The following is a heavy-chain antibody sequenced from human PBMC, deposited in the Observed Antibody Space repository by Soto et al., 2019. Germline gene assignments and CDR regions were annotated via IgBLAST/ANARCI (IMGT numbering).Heavy chain of an antibody. J-gene: IGHJ4*02. CDR2: ISGSGGST. D-gene: IGHD3-16*02. V-gene: IGHV3-23*01. CDR1: GFTFSSYA. Sequence: PGGSLRLSCAAPGFTFSSYAMSWVRQAPGKGLEWVSAISGSGGSTYYADSVKGRLTISRDNSKNTLYLQMNILRAEDTAVYYCAKGLYYDYVWGSYRQSGFDYWGQGTLVTVSS. CDR3: AKGLYYDYVWGSYRQSGFDY.